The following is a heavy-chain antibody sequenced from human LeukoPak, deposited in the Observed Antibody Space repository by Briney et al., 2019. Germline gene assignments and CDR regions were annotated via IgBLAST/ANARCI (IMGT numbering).Heavy chain of an antibody. CDR3: ARESAGSDY. V-gene: IGHV3-23*01. CDR1: GFTFSSYA. CDR2: ISGSGGST. Sequence: GGSLRLSCAASGFTFSSYAMSWVRQAPGKGLEWVSAISGSGGSTYYADSVKGRFTISRDNAKNSLYLQMNSLRDEDTAVYYCARESAGSDYWGQGTLVTVSS. D-gene: IGHD6-13*01. J-gene: IGHJ4*02.